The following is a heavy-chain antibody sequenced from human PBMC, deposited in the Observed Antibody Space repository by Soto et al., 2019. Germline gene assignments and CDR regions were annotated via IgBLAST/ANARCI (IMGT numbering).Heavy chain of an antibody. CDR1: GFTFSSSW. J-gene: IGHJ4*02. D-gene: IGHD6-19*01. CDR3: ARGPTGWYGYDY. CDR2: INSDGSTT. V-gene: IGHV3-74*01. Sequence: EVQLVESGVGLVQPGGSLRLSCAASGFTFSSSWMHWVRQPPGKGLVWVSRINSDGSTTNYADSVKGRFTISRDNAKNTLYLQMNSLRAEDTAVYYCARGPTGWYGYDYWGQGTLVTVSS.